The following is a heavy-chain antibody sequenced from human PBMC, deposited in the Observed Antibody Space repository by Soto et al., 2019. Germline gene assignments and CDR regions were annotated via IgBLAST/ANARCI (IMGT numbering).Heavy chain of an antibody. CDR2: TYYRSKWYN. J-gene: IGHJ6*02. D-gene: IGHD6-13*01. CDR1: GDSVSSNSAA. Sequence: SQTLSLTCAISGDSVSSNSAAWNWIRQSPSRGLEWLGRTYYRSKWYNDYAVSVKSRITINPDTSKNQFSLQLNSVTPEDTAVYYCARDQEAAAGTGYYYYGMDVWGQGTTVTVS. CDR3: ARDQEAAAGTGYYYYGMDV. V-gene: IGHV6-1*01.